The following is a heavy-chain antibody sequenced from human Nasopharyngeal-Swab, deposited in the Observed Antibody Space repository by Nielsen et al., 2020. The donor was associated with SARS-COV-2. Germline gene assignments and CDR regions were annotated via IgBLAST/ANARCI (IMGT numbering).Heavy chain of an antibody. V-gene: IGHV3-7*01. Sequence: WIRQPPGKGLEWVANIKHNGSREFYVDSVKGRFTILRDNAKNSLYLQMNSLRVEDTAVYYCARGRNWGGAFDIWGQGTLVTVSS. D-gene: IGHD2-21*01. CDR2: IKHNGSRE. J-gene: IGHJ3*02. CDR3: ARGRNWGGAFDI.